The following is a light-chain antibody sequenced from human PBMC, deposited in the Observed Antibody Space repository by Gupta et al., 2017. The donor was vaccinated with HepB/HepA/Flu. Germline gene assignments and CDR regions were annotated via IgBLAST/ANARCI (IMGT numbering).Light chain of an antibody. V-gene: IGKV1-12*01. CDR3: QQANSFPHT. CDR2: AAS. CDR1: QGISTY. Sequence: DIQMTQSPASVSASVGDRVTITCRASQGISTYLAWYQQKPGKAPNLLIYAASTLQSGVPSRFSGSGSGTDFTLTISSLQPEDFATYFCQQANSFPHTFGGGTKVEI. J-gene: IGKJ4*01.